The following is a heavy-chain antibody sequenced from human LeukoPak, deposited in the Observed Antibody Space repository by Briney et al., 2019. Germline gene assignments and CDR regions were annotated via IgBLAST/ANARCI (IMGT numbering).Heavy chain of an antibody. J-gene: IGHJ3*02. CDR2: INDNGGTT. D-gene: IGHD1-20*01. CDR1: GFTFSSYA. CDR3: ARANWNDDAFDI. Sequence: GGSLRLSCSASGFTFSSYAMHWVRQAPGKGLEYVSGINDNGGTTYYADSLKGRLTISRDNSKNTLYLQMNSLRADDTAVYYCARANWNDDAFDIWGQGTMVTVS. V-gene: IGHV3-64*04.